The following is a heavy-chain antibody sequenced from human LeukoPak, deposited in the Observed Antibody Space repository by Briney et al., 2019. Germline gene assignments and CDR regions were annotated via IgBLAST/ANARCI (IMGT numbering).Heavy chain of an antibody. D-gene: IGHD3-10*01. CDR1: GGSFSGYY. Sequence: SETLSLTCAVYGGSFSGYYWSWVRQPPGKGLEWIGEINHSGSTNYNPSLKSRVTISVDTSKNQFSLKLSSVTAADTAVYYCARGSGKIYGMDVWGKGTTVTVSS. V-gene: IGHV4-34*01. CDR3: ARGSGKIYGMDV. J-gene: IGHJ6*04. CDR2: INHSGST.